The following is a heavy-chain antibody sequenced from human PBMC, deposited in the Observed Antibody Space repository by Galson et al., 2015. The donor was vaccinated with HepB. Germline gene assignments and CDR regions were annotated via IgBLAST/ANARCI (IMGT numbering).Heavy chain of an antibody. CDR2: ISYDGSNK. V-gene: IGHV3-30*09. Sequence: SLRLSCAASGFTFSSYAMHWVRQAPGQGLEWVAVISYDGSNKYYEDSVKGRFAISRDNSKNTLYLQMNSLRAEDTAVYYCAREHSGSYYLLDRWGQGTLVTVSS. CDR3: AREHSGSYYLLDR. J-gene: IGHJ5*02. D-gene: IGHD1-26*01. CDR1: GFTFSSYA.